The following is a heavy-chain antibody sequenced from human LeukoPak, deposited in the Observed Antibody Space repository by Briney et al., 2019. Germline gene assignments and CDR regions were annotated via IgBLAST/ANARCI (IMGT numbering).Heavy chain of an antibody. Sequence: QPSETLSLTCTVAGVSISSGGYYWNWIRQPPGKGLEWIGYFYHSGISYYHPYLKSRVTISVDTSKNQFSLKLSSVTAADTAVYYCARGDYYGSGSRYFDYWGQGTLVTVSS. J-gene: IGHJ4*02. CDR2: FYHSGIS. CDR1: GVSISSGGYY. V-gene: IGHV4-30-2*01. CDR3: ARGDYYGSGSRYFDY. D-gene: IGHD3-10*01.